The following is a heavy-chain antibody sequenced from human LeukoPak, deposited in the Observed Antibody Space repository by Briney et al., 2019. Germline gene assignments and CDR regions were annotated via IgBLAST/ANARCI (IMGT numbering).Heavy chain of an antibody. CDR2: IYYSGST. V-gene: IGHV4-30-4*01. CDR3: ARASPALDYYGSGARGSFDP. CDR1: GGSISSGDYY. D-gene: IGHD3-10*01. Sequence: SETLSLTCTVSGGSISSGDYYWSWIRQPPGKGLEWIGYIYYSGSTYYNPSLKSRVTISVDTSKNQFSLKLSSVTAADTAVYYCARASPALDYYGSGARGSFDPWGQGTLVTVSS. J-gene: IGHJ5*02.